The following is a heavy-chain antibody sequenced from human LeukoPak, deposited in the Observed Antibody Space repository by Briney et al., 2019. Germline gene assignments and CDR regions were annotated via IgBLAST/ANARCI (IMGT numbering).Heavy chain of an antibody. CDR2: IRYDGSNK. D-gene: IGHD1-1*01. V-gene: IGHV3-30*02. J-gene: IGHJ4*02. Sequence: GGSLRLSCAASGFTFSSHGMHWVRQAPGKGLEWVAFIRYDGSNKYYADSVKGRFTTSRDNSKNTLYLQMNSLRAEDTAVYYCAPRDWNDGPASHWGQGTLVTVSS. CDR3: APRDWNDGPASH. CDR1: GFTFSSHG.